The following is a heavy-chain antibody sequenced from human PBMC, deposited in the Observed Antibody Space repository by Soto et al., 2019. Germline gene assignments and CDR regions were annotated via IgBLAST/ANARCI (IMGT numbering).Heavy chain of an antibody. J-gene: IGHJ6*02. D-gene: IGHD3-3*01. V-gene: IGHV3-53*01. CDR2: IYSGGST. Sequence: EWVSVIYSGGSTYYADSVKGRFTISRDNSKNTLYLQMNSLRAEDTAVYYCAREFITIFGVFPESEYGMGVWGQGTTVTVSS. CDR3: AREFITIFGVFPESEYGMGV.